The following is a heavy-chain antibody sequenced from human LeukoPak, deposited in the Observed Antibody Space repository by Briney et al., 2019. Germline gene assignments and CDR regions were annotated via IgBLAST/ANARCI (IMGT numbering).Heavy chain of an antibody. D-gene: IGHD6-13*01. CDR2: IRYDGSNK. CDR3: AKDLGSSWVIGY. V-gene: IGHV3-30*02. Sequence: GGSLRLSCAASGFTFSTYGMHWVRQAPGKGLEWVAFIRYDGSNKYYADSVKGRFTISRDNSKNTLYLQMNSLRAEDTAVYYCAKDLGSSWVIGYWGQGTLVTVSS. J-gene: IGHJ4*02. CDR1: GFTFSTYG.